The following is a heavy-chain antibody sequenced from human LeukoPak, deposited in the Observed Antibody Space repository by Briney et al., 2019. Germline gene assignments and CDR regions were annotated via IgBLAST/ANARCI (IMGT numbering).Heavy chain of an antibody. V-gene: IGHV4-59*01. CDR2: IYYSGST. CDR1: GGSISSYY. J-gene: IGHJ5*02. CDR3: ARDKGSIDP. Sequence: SETLSLTCTVSGGSISSYYWSWIRQPPGKGLEWIGYIYYSGSTNYNPSLKSRVTISVDTSKNQFSLKLSPVTAADTAVYYCARDKGSIDPWGQGTLVTVSS. D-gene: IGHD2-2*01.